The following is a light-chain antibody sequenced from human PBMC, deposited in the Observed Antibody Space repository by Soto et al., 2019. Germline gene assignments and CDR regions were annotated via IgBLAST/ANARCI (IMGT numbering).Light chain of an antibody. CDR2: DAS. V-gene: IGKV1-13*02. CDR3: QQYNTYST. CDR1: QGIDTS. Sequence: AILLTQSPSSLSASVGDRVTITCRASQGIDTSLAWYQQKPGKAPNPLIYDASSLKSGVPARFSGSGSGTEFTLTISSLQPDDFATYYCQQYNTYSTFGQGTRLEIK. J-gene: IGKJ5*01.